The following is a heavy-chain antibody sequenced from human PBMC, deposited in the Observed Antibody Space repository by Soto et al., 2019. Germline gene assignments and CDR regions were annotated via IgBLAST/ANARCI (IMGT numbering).Heavy chain of an antibody. CDR3: ARPHSKSAWNDGLDI. V-gene: IGHV3-30-3*01. J-gene: IGHJ3*02. CDR2: ISYDGGTK. D-gene: IGHD4-4*01. CDR1: GFTFDDYS. Sequence: RGSLRLSCAASGFTFDDYSMHWVRQAPGKGLEWVALISYDGGTKYYGDSVKGRFTISRDDSKNTLFLQMNSLRSEDTAVYYCARPHSKSAWNDGLDIWGQGTMVTVSS.